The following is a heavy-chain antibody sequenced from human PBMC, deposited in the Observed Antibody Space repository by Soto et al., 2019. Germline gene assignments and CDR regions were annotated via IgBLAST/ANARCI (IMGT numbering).Heavy chain of an antibody. CDR2: IKSDGSVR. Sequence: SGGSLRLSCAASGFTISRYWMHWVRQAPRKGLVWVARIKSDGSVRNYADSMEGRFTISRDTTKNTVYLQMNDLRADDTAMYYCARDADPGRNWFDPWGQGTMVTVSS. CDR1: GFTISRYW. V-gene: IGHV3-74*01. CDR3: ARDADPGRNWFDP. J-gene: IGHJ5*02.